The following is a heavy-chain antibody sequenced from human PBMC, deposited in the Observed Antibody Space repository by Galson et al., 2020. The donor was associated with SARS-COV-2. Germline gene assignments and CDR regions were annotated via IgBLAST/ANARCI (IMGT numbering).Heavy chain of an antibody. CDR3: ARDPAPLYGDNYYYGMDV. CDR2: ISYSGST. D-gene: IGHD4-17*01. CDR1: DDPMSSYY. V-gene: IGHV4-59*01. Sequence: SQTLSLTCSVSDDPMSSYYWSWIRQPPGKGLEWIGYISYSGSTSYNPSLRSRVTISVDLAKNQLSLKVTSVTAADTAVYYCARDPAPLYGDNYYYGMDVWGRGTTVTVSS. J-gene: IGHJ6*02.